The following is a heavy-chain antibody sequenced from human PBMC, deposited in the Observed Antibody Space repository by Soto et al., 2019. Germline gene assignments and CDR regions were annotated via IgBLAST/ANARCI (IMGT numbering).Heavy chain of an antibody. J-gene: IGHJ4*02. CDR3: VKSSRGSRPYYFDY. D-gene: IGHD2-15*01. CDR1: GFTFKNYA. V-gene: IGHV3-23*01. Sequence: EVQLLESGGAWVQPGGSLRLSCAAAGFTFKNYAMSWVRQPPGKGREWASAISPSGGITYHADSVKGRFTISRDNPKSILYFQMNSLRAEDTALYFCVKSSRGSRPYYFDYWGQGTLVTVSS. CDR2: ISPSGGIT.